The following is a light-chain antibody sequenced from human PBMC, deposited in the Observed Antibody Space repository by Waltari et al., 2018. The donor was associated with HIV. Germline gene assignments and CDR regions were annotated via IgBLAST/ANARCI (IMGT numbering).Light chain of an antibody. Sequence: VLMTQSPASPTVTAGDAVTVACSASESISSNLAWYQQKPGQAPRLLIYGASTRAAGFPARFTGRGAGTEVTLTISNLQSEDFAIYYCQQFHNWPRTFGQGTKVEIK. V-gene: IGKV3-15*01. CDR2: GAS. J-gene: IGKJ1*01. CDR1: ESISSN. CDR3: QQFHNWPRT.